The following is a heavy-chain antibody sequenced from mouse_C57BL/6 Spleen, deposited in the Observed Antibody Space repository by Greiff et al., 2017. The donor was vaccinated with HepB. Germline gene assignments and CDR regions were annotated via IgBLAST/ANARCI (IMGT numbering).Heavy chain of an antibody. CDR2: INPNNGGT. CDR1: GYTFTDYY. V-gene: IGHV1-26*01. D-gene: IGHD1-1*01. J-gene: IGHJ3*01. Sequence: EVKLQQSGPELVKPGASVKISCKASGYTFTDYYMNWVKQSHGKSLEWIGDINPNNGGTSYNQKFKGKATLTVDKSSSTAYMELRSLTSEDSAVYYCARGTYYYGSRDWFAYWGQGTLVTVSA. CDR3: ARGTYYYGSRDWFAY.